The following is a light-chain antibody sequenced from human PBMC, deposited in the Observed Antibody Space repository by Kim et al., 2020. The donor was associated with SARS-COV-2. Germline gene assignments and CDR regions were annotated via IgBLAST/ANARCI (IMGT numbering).Light chain of an antibody. CDR2: EDD. Sequence: GKTVTITCTRSSGGVDGNYVQWYQQRPGGVPTAVIYEDDQRPSGVSDRFSGSIDSSSNSASLTSSGLRTEGEADYYCQSYNRDNVLFGGGTQLTVL. J-gene: IGLJ2*01. CDR1: SGGVDGNY. CDR3: QSYNRDNVL. V-gene: IGLV6-57*03.